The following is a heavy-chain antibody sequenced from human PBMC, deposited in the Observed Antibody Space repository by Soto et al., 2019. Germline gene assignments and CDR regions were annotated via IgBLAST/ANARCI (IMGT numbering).Heavy chain of an antibody. J-gene: IGHJ4*02. V-gene: IGHV1-8*01. CDR1: GYTFSSYD. CDR3: AHSGGRRYLY. D-gene: IGHD1-1*01. Sequence: QVQLVQSGAEVKKPGTSVKVSCKASGYTFSSYDINWVRQATGQGLEWMGWLNPNSGDTGYAQKFRVRVTLTSNTYIYTAYIELSGLTSGDTDGYYCAHSGGRRYLYWGQGTLVTVSS. CDR2: LNPNSGDT.